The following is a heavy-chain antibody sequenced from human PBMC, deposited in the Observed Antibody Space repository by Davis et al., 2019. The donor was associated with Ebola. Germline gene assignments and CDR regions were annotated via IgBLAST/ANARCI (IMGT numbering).Heavy chain of an antibody. J-gene: IGHJ5*02. CDR2: IYYSGST. V-gene: IGHV4-59*01. D-gene: IGHD3-3*01. Sequence: MPSETLSLTCTVSGGSISSYYWSWIRQPPGKGLEWIGYIYYSGSTNYNPSLKSRVTISVDTSKNQFSLKLSSVTAADTAVYYCARAPYDFWSGYYNRWFDPWGQGTLVTVSS. CDR1: GGSISSYY. CDR3: ARAPYDFWSGYYNRWFDP.